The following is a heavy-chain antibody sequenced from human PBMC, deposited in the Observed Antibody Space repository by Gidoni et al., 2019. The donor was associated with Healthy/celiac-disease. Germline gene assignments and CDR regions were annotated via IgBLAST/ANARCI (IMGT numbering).Heavy chain of an antibody. CDR1: GFPFSSYS. Sequence: EVQLVESGGGLVQPGGSLRLSCAASGFPFSSYSMNWVRQAPGKGLELVSYISSSSSTIYYADSVKGRFTISRDNAKNSLYLQMNSLRDEDTAVYYCARGPYGYYYDSSGYPQPYYFDYWGQGTLVTVSS. CDR3: ARGPYGYYYDSSGYPQPYYFDY. J-gene: IGHJ4*02. V-gene: IGHV3-48*02. CDR2: ISSSSSTI. D-gene: IGHD3-22*01.